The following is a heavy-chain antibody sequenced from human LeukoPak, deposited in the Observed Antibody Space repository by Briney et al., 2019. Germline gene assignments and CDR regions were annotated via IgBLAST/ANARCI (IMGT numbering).Heavy chain of an antibody. D-gene: IGHD3-22*01. CDR1: GFTFSSYS. Sequence: PGGSLRLSCAASGFTFSSYSMNWVRQAPGKGLEWVSSISSSSSYIYYADSVKGRFTISRDNVKNSLYLQMNSLRAEDTAVYCCARVMLPYYDSSGYCFGYWGQGTLVTVSS. J-gene: IGHJ4*02. CDR2: ISSSSSYI. V-gene: IGHV3-21*01. CDR3: ARVMLPYYDSSGYCFGY.